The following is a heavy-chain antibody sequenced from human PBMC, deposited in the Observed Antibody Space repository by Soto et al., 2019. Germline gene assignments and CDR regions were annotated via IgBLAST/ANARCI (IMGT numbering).Heavy chain of an antibody. J-gene: IGHJ4*02. Sequence: EVTLVDSGGGLVQPDRSLRLSCAASGFTFDDFAMQWVRQAPGKGLEWVSGINWNGGNKAYADSVKGRFTISRDNAKNSLYLRVNSLRDEDTALYYCAKVRGRTTGTAGDFDYWGQGALITVSS. CDR1: GFTFDDFA. CDR3: AKVRGRTTGTAGDFDY. D-gene: IGHD1-1*01. CDR2: INWNGGNK. V-gene: IGHV3-9*01.